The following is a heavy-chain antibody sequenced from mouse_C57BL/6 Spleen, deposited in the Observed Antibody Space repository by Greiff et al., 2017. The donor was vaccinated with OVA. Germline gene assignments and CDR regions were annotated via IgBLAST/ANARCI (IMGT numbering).Heavy chain of an antibody. J-gene: IGHJ3*01. CDR1: GYTFTGYW. CDR3: ARGSPSFFAY. CDR2: ILPGSGST. V-gene: IGHV1-9*01. Sequence: QVQLQQSGAELMKPGASVKLSCKATGYTFTGYWIEWVKQRPGHGLEWIGEILPGSGSTNSNEKFKGKATFTADTSSNTAYMQLSSLTTEDSAIYYCARGSPSFFAYWGQGTLVTVSA. D-gene: IGHD1-1*01.